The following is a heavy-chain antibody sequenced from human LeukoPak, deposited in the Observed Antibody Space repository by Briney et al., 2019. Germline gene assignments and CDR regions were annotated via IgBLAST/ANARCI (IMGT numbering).Heavy chain of an antibody. J-gene: IGHJ5*02. Sequence: PGGSLRLSCLASGFTVSSYYIFWVRQAPGKGLEWVSVIYSGGSTYYAESVKGRFSTSRDNSKNTLFLQMNALRAEDTAVYYCAKAPPYSSSLFDPWGQGTLVTVSS. CDR3: AKAPPYSSSLFDP. CDR2: IYSGGST. CDR1: GFTVSSYY. D-gene: IGHD6-13*01. V-gene: IGHV3-66*01.